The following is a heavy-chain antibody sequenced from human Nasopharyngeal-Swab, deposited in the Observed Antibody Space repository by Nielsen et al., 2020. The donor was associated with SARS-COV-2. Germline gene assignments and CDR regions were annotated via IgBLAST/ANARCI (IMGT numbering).Heavy chain of an antibody. CDR3: ARDGLDYDFWSAYFMDV. CDR2: ISSSSSYI. V-gene: IGHV3-21*01. D-gene: IGHD3-3*01. Sequence: GASLKISCAASGFTFNNYNFNWVRQAPGKGLEWVSSISSSSSYIYYADSVKGRFTISRDNAKNSLYLQMNSLRAEDTAVYYRARDGLDYDFWSAYFMDVWGQGTTVTVSS. J-gene: IGHJ6*02. CDR1: GFTFNNYN.